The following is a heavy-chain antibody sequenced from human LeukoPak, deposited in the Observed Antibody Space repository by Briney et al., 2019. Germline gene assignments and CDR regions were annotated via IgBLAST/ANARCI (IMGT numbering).Heavy chain of an antibody. J-gene: IGHJ6*03. Sequence: SETLSLACTVSGGSISSSSYYWGWIRQPPGKGLEWIGNIHYRGSTYYNQSLKSRVTISVDTSKNQFSLKLSSVTAADTAMYYCAREKMGTGTVLGKDYYYMDVWGKGTTVTVSS. CDR1: GGSISSSSYY. D-gene: IGHD3-16*01. V-gene: IGHV4-39*07. CDR2: IHYRGST. CDR3: AREKMGTGTVLGKDYYYMDV.